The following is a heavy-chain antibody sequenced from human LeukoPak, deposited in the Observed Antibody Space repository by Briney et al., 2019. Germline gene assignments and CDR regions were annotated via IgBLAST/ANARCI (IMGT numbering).Heavy chain of an antibody. J-gene: IGHJ5*02. CDR3: ARGGYYGSGNDFRFDP. CDR1: GGSISSSNW. Sequence: SGTLSLTCAVSGGSISSSNWWSWVRQPPGKGLEWIGEIYHSGSTNYNPSLKSRVTISVDTSRNQFSLKLSSVTAADTAIYYCARGGYYGSGNDFRFDPWGQGTLVTVSS. V-gene: IGHV4-4*02. CDR2: IYHSGST. D-gene: IGHD3-10*01.